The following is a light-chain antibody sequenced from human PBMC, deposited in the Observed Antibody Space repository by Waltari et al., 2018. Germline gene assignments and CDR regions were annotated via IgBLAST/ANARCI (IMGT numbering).Light chain of an antibody. CDR2: EVT. CDR1: SSDIGVYNH. J-gene: IGLJ1*01. CDR3: SSYTTSISYV. V-gene: IGLV2-14*03. Sequence: QSALTQPASVSGSPGQSITISCTGTSSDIGVYNHVSWYQQTPGKAPKLMIYEVTNRPSGVSDRFSGSKSDYTASLTISGLQAEDEADYYCSSYTTSISYVFGTGTRVTVL.